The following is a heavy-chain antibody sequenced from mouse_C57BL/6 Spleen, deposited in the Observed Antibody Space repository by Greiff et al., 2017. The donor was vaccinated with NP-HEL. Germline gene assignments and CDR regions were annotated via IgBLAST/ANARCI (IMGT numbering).Heavy chain of an antibody. Sequence: QVHVKQSGPGLVQPSQSLSITCTVSGFSLTSYGVHWVRQSPGKGLEWLGVIWRGGSTDYNAAFMSRLSITKDNSKSQVFFKMNSLQADDTAIYYCAQGGLLNLAWFAYWGQGTLVTVSA. CDR1: GFSLTSYG. J-gene: IGHJ3*01. V-gene: IGHV2-5*01. D-gene: IGHD2-3*01. CDR2: IWRGGST. CDR3: AQGGLLNLAWFAY.